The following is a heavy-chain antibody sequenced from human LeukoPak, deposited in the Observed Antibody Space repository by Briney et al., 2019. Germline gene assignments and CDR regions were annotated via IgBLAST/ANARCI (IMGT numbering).Heavy chain of an antibody. D-gene: IGHD3-22*01. CDR3: AKGSQYYYDSSD. CDR2: IIPIFGTA. V-gene: IGHV1-69*13. J-gene: IGHJ4*02. Sequence: ASVKVSCKASGGTFSSYAISWVGQAPGQGLEWMGGIIPIFGTANYAQKFQGRVTITADESTSTASMELSSLRSEDTAVYYCAKGSQYYYDSSDWGQGTLVTVSS. CDR1: GGTFSSYA.